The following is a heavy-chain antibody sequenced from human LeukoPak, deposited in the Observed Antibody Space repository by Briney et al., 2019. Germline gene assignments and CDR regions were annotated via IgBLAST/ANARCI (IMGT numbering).Heavy chain of an antibody. D-gene: IGHD3-3*01. Sequence: GGSLRLSCAASGFTFSGYNMNWVRQAPGKGLEWVSSISSSSSYIYYADSVKGRFTISRDNAKNSLYPQMNSLRAEDTAVYYCASSSERDYDFWSGYPLGYWGQGTLATVSS. V-gene: IGHV3-21*01. CDR3: ASSSERDYDFWSGYPLGY. CDR2: ISSSSSYI. J-gene: IGHJ4*02. CDR1: GFTFSGYN.